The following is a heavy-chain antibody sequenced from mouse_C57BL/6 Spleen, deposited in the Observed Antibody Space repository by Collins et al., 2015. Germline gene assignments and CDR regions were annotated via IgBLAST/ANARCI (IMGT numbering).Heavy chain of an antibody. J-gene: IGHJ2*01. Sequence: GKPGASVKISCKASGYTFTDYYMNWVKQSHGKSLEWIGDINPNNGGTSYNQKFKGKATLTVDKSSSTAYMELRSLTSEDSAVYYCARGAYYGNYFDYWGQGTTLTVSS. V-gene: IGHV1-26*01. CDR2: INPNNGGT. D-gene: IGHD2-10*01. CDR1: GYTFTDYY. CDR3: ARGAYYGNYFDY.